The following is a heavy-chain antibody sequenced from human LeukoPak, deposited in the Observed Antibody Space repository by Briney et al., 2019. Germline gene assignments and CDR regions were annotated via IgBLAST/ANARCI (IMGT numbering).Heavy chain of an antibody. CDR3: ASFGSVVVPAAHPFFDY. CDR1: GYTFTSYY. Sequence: ASVKVSCKASGYTFTSYYMHWVRQAPGQGLEWMGIINPSGGSTSYAQKFQGRVTMTRDTSTSTVYMELSSLRSEDTAVYYCASFGSVVVPAAHPFFDYWGQGTLVTVSS. D-gene: IGHD2-2*01. CDR2: INPSGGST. V-gene: IGHV1-46*01. J-gene: IGHJ4*02.